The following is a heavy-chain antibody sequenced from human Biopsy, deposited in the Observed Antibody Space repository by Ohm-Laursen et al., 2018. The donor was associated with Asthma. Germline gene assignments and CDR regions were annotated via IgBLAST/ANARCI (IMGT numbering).Heavy chain of an antibody. D-gene: IGHD3-3*01. CDR2: IYYNGRT. J-gene: IGHJ3*02. CDR3: AKERYYDFWSGYPI. V-gene: IGHV4-34*01. Sequence: SETLSLTCAVYGGSFSAYYWGWIRQPPGKGLEWIGSIYYNGRTYYNPSLKSRVTISVDTSKKQLSLQLSSVTAADTAVYYCAKERYYDFWSGYPIWGQGTMVTVSS. CDR1: GGSFSAYY.